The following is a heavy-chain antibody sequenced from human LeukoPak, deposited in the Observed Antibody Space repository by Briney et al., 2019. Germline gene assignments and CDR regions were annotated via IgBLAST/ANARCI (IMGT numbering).Heavy chain of an antibody. CDR2: IYYSGIT. V-gene: IGHV4-39*01. J-gene: IGHJ5*02. CDR1: GGSISSSTYYY. CDR3: ARHHYCSGGSCSFDP. Sequence: PSETLSLTCTVSGGSISSSTYYYWGWIRQPPGEGLEWIGSIYYSGITYYNPSLKSRVTISVDTSKNQFSLELSSVTAADTAVYYCARHHYCSGGSCSFDPWGQGTLVTVSS. D-gene: IGHD2-15*01.